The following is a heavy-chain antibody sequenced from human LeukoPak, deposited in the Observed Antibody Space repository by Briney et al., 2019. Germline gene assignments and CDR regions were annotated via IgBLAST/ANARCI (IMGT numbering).Heavy chain of an antibody. CDR3: ASTRRAAVAGRFDS. V-gene: IGHV4-4*09. CDR1: GASMSSNY. D-gene: IGHD6-19*01. J-gene: IGHJ4*02. Sequence: SETLSLTCNVSGASMSSNYWSWIRPPPGKGLEWSGYIYHSGNTNYSPSLESRVTMSVDESKNQFSLRVHFVSAADTAVYYCASTRRAAVAGRFDSWGQGTLVTVSS. CDR2: IYHSGNT.